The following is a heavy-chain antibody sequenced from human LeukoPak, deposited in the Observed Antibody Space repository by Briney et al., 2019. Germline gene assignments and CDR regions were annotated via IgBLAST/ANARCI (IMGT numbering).Heavy chain of an antibody. Sequence: GGSLRLSCAASGFTFSSYNMNWVRQAPGKGLEWVSSISRSSIYICYADSVKGRFTISRDNADNSLSLQMNSLRAEDTAVYYCARDSGDGSGTYYPYGMDVWGQGTTVTVSS. J-gene: IGHJ6*02. CDR2: ISRSSIYI. V-gene: IGHV3-21*01. D-gene: IGHD3-10*01. CDR1: GFTFSSYN. CDR3: ARDSGDGSGTYYPYGMDV.